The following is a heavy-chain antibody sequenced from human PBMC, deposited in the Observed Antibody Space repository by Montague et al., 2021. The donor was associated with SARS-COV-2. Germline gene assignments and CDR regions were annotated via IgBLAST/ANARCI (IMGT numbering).Heavy chain of an antibody. CDR3: ARVPGHGSGSSFNWFDS. D-gene: IGHD3-10*01. CDR2: VYISGST. Sequence: TLSLTCSVFGDSINNVNYFWSWIRQPAGKGLEWIGRVYISGSTDYNPSLKSRVTMLLDKSANELTLQVTSVTAADTAVNYCARVPGHGSGSSFNWFDSWGQGIVVTVSS. V-gene: IGHV4-61*02. CDR1: GDSINNVNYF. J-gene: IGHJ5*01.